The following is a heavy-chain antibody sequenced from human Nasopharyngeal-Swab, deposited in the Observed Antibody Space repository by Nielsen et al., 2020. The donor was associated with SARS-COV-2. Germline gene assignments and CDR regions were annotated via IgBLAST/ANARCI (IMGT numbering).Heavy chain of an antibody. D-gene: IGHD2-2*02. V-gene: IGHV5-51*01. J-gene: IGHJ5*02. Sequence: VRQMPGKGLAWMGIIYPGDSDTRYSPSFQGQVTISADKSISTAYLQWSSLKASDTAVYYCARLVGYCSSTSCYTGWFDPWGQGTLVTVSS. CDR2: IYPGDSDT. CDR3: ARLVGYCSSTSCYTGWFDP.